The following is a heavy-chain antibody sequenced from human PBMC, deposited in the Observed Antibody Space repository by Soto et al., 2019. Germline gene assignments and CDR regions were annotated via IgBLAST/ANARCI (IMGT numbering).Heavy chain of an antibody. CDR3: ARRERYYGSPGWFDP. Sequence: SGTLCITCTVSGGSISSFAYYWGWIRQPPGKGLEWIGTVYYNENTYYNPSLKSRVTISVDTAKNQFSLNLRSVTAADTAIYFCARRERYYGSPGWFDPWGQGTLVTV. J-gene: IGHJ5*02. CDR1: GGSISSFAYY. V-gene: IGHV4-39*01. D-gene: IGHD3-10*01. CDR2: VYYNENT.